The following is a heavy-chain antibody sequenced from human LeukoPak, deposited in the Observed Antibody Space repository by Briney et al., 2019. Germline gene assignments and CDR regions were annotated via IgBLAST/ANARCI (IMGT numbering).Heavy chain of an antibody. V-gene: IGHV3-11*04. CDR1: GFTFSDYY. CDR3: ARDTGYSSSRVRYFDY. Sequence: GGSLRLSCAASGFTFSDYYMSWIRQAPGKGLEWVSYISSSGSTIYYADSVKGRFTISRDNAKNSLYLQMNSLIAEDTAVYYCARDTGYSSSRVRYFDYWGQGTLVTVSS. J-gene: IGHJ4*02. D-gene: IGHD6-13*01. CDR2: ISSSGSTI.